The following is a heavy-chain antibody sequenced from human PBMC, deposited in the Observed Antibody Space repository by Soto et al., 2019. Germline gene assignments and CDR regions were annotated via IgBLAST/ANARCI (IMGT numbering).Heavy chain of an antibody. D-gene: IGHD3-10*01. CDR3: AKDSHYFGSGSLEY. CDR1: GFTFSSSA. Sequence: EVQLLESGGGLTQPGGSLRLSCAASGFTFSSSAMNWVRQAPGKGLVWLASISGRGSSTFYADSVKGRFTISRDNSNNTLYLQINSLRAEDTAVYYCAKDSHYFGSGSLEYWGQGTLVTVSS. J-gene: IGHJ4*02. CDR2: ISGRGSST. V-gene: IGHV3-23*01.